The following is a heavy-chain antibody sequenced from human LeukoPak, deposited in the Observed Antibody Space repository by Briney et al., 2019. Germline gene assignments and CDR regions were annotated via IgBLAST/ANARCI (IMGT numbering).Heavy chain of an antibody. V-gene: IGHV1-8*01. D-gene: IGHD6-25*01. Sequence: ASVKVSCKASGYTFASYDINWVRQASGHWLEWMGWMNPNSGNTGYAQKFQGRVTMTRNTSISTAYMELSSLRSGDTGVYYCARGGGPTPSGGFAPWGQGTLVTVSS. CDR1: GYTFASYD. CDR3: ARGGGPTPSGGFAP. CDR2: MNPNSGNT. J-gene: IGHJ5*02.